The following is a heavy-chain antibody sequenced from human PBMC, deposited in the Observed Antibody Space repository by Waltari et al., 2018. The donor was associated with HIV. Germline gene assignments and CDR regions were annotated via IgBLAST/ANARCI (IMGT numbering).Heavy chain of an antibody. Sequence: EVQLVESGGGLVKPGGSLRLSCAASGFTFTNAWVSWVRQAPGKGLGWCGRVKGEKDGGRTDYAAPVKGRFTISRDDSKNTLYLQMNSLKTEDTAVYYCTTGDIVVVTDYGGQGTLVTVSS. CDR2: VKGEKDGGRT. J-gene: IGHJ4*02. D-gene: IGHD2-21*02. CDR1: GFTFTNAW. V-gene: IGHV3-15*01. CDR3: TTGDIVVVTDY.